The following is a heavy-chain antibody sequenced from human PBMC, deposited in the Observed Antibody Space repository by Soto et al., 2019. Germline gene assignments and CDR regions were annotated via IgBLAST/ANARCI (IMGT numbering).Heavy chain of an antibody. D-gene: IGHD6-13*01. J-gene: IGHJ5*02. CDR3: VRRHVSATGIDWFDP. CDR1: GYTFTSYG. Sequence: ASVKVSCKASGYTFTSYGIHWVRQAPGQRLEWIGWINAANGDTKYSPKFQGRVTITRDTSASTAYMELSSLRSEDTAVYYCVRRHVSATGIDWFDPWGQGTLVTVSS. CDR2: INAANGDT. V-gene: IGHV1-3*01.